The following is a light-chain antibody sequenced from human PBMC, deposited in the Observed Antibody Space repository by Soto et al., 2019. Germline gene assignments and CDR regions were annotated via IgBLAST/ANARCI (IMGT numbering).Light chain of an antibody. CDR2: GAS. V-gene: IGKV3-20*01. CDR1: QSVSSSY. J-gene: IGKJ1*01. CDR3: QQYGSSPWT. Sequence: EIVVTQSPGTLSLSPGERATLSCRASQSVSSSYLAWYQQKPGQAPRLLIYGASSRATGIPDRFSGSGSGTDFTFTISRLEPEDFAVYYCQQYGSSPWTFCQGTRWIA.